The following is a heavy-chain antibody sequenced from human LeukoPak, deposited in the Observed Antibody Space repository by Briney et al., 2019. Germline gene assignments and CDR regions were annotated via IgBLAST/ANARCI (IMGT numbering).Heavy chain of an antibody. D-gene: IGHD2-2*01. CDR1: GGSISSSSYY. CDR2: IYYSGST. J-gene: IGHJ5*02. CDR3: ARLSRGYCSSTSCEGGP. V-gene: IGHV4-39*01. Sequence: ASETLSLTCTVSGGSISSSSYYWGWIRQPPGKGLEWIGSIYYSGSTYYNPSLRSRVTISVDTSKNQFSLKLSSVTAADTAVYYCARLSRGYCSSTSCEGGPWGQGTLVTVSS.